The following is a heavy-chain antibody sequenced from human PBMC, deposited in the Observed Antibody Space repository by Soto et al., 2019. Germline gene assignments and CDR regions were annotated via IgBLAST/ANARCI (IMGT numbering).Heavy chain of an antibody. Sequence: GGSLRLSCAASGFTFSSYWMSWVRQAPGKGLEWVANIKQDGSEKYYVDSVKGRFTISRDNAKNSLYLQMNSLRAEDTAVYYCARXFAGLGDIAAATDAFDIWGQGTMVTVSS. V-gene: IGHV3-7*03. CDR3: ARXFAGLGDIAAATDAFDI. CDR1: GFTFSSYW. CDR2: IKQDGSEK. D-gene: IGHD6-13*01. J-gene: IGHJ3*02.